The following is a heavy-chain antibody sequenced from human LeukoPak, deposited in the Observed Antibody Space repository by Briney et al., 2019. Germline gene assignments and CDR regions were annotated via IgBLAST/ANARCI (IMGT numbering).Heavy chain of an antibody. CDR2: ISHSGST. CDR1: GGSFSGYY. CDR3: ARSTVATNRYFDY. V-gene: IGHV4-34*01. D-gene: IGHD5-12*01. Sequence: SETLSLTCAVYGGSFSGYYWSWIRQPPGKGLEWIGEISHSGSTNYNPSLKSRVTISVDTSKNQFSLKLSSVTAADTAVYYCARSTVATNRYFDYWGQGTLVTVSS. J-gene: IGHJ4*02.